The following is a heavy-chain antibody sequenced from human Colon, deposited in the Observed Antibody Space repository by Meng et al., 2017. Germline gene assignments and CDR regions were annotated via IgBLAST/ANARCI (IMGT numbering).Heavy chain of an antibody. CDR3: ARPEKGYTALFD. CDR2: IYYTGTT. D-gene: IGHD3-10*02. V-gene: IGHV4-59*12. J-gene: IGHJ4*02. CDR1: GFTFTRSE. Sequence: ESLKISCAASGFTFTRSEMNWVRQAPDKGLEWIGNIYYTGTTNYNPSLKSRATISMDTSKNQISLKLTSVAAADTAVYYCARPEKGYTALFDWGQGALVTVSS.